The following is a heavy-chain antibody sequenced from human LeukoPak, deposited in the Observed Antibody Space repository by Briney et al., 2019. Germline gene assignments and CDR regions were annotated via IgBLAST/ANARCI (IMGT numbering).Heavy chain of an antibody. CDR2: IGTAGDT. CDR1: GFTFSNAW. D-gene: IGHD3-10*01. CDR3: ARGLVQGAFDI. Sequence: GGSVRLSCAASGFTFSNAWMSWVRQATGKGLEWVSAIGTAGDTYYPGSVKGRFTISRENAKNSLYLQMNSLRAGDTAVYYCARGLVQGAFDIWGQGTMVTVSS. J-gene: IGHJ3*02. V-gene: IGHV3-13*04.